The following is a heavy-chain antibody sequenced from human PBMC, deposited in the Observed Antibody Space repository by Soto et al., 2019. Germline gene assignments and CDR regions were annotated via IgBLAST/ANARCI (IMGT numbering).Heavy chain of an antibody. CDR1: GFTFSSYA. V-gene: IGHV3-30-3*01. Sequence: LRLSCAASGFTFSSYAMHWVRQAPGKGLEWVAVISYDGSNKYYADSVKGRFTISKDNSNNTLYLQMNSLRAEDTAVYYCARSSTGAAAIFYYYGMDVWGQGTTVTVSS. CDR2: ISYDGSNK. D-gene: IGHD2-2*02. CDR3: ARSSTGAAAIFYYYGMDV. J-gene: IGHJ6*02.